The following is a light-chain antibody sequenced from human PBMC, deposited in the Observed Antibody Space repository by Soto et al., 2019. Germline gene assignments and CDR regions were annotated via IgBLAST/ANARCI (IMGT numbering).Light chain of an antibody. CDR3: QQRSNWPPALT. V-gene: IGKV3D-20*02. J-gene: IGKJ4*01. CDR1: RSVSSSF. CDR2: GAS. Sequence: EIVLTQSPGTLSLSPGGRATLSCRASRSVSSSFLAWYQQKPGQAPRLLIYGASSRATGIPDRFSGSGSGTDFTLTISRLEPEDFAVYYCQQRSNWPPALTFGGGTKVEIK.